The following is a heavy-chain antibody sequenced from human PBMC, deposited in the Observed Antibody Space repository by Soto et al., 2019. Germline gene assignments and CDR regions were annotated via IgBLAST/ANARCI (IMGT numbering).Heavy chain of an antibody. CDR3: GTFLDNATPQV. Sequence: SQTLSLTCAISVSSVSSKSAAWNWIIQSPSRGLEWLGRTYYRSKWYNDYAVSVKSRITINPDTSKNQFSLHLNSVTPEDTAVYYCGTFLDNATPQVWGEGTTVNLS. CDR2: TYYRSKWYN. J-gene: IGHJ3*01. V-gene: IGHV6-1*01. CDR1: VSSVSSKSAA. D-gene: IGHD2-2*01.